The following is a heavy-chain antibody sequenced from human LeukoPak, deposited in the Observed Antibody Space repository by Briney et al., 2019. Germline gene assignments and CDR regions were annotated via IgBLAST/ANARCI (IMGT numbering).Heavy chain of an antibody. J-gene: IGHJ4*02. CDR2: ISSSGSTI. CDR3: ARDRLGGTYYFDY. Sequence: PGGSLRLSCAASGFTFSDYYMSWIRQAPGKGLEWVSYISSSGSTIYYADTVKGRFTISRDNAKNSLYLQMNSLRAEDTAVYCCARDRLGGTYYFDYWGQGTLVTVSS. CDR1: GFTFSDYY. D-gene: IGHD1-26*01. V-gene: IGHV3-11*01.